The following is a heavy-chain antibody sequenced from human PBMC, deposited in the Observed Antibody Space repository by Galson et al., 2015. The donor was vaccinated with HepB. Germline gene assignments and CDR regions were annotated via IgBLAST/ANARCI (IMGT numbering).Heavy chain of an antibody. Sequence: SLRLSCAASGFTFRSYSMNWVRQAPGKGLEWVSFISSSSMYIFYADSVKGRFTISRDNAENSLYLQMNSLRAEDTAVYHCARDRYGDSNGYFYAWGQGTPVTVSS. CDR1: GFTFRSYS. V-gene: IGHV3-21*01. D-gene: IGHD3-22*01. CDR2: ISSSSMYI. J-gene: IGHJ5*02. CDR3: ARDRYGDSNGYFYA.